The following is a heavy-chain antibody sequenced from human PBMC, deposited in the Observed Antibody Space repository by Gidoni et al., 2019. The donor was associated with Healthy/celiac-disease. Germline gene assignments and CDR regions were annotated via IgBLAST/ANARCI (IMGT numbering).Heavy chain of an antibody. Sequence: EVQLVESGGGLVQPGGSLRLSCAASGFTFSSYWMHWVRQAPGKGLVWVSRINSDGSSTSYADSVKGRFTISRDNAKNTLYLQMNSLRAEDTAVYYCAREGLWFGLWDGMDVWGQGTTVTVSS. CDR1: GFTFSSYW. CDR3: AREGLWFGLWDGMDV. J-gene: IGHJ6*02. V-gene: IGHV3-74*01. CDR2: INSDGSST. D-gene: IGHD3-10*01.